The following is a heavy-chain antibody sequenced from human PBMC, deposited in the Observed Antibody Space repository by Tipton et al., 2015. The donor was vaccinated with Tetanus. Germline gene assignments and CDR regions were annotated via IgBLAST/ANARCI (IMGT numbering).Heavy chain of an antibody. CDR3: ARYLFAYGMDV. V-gene: IGHV3-11*01. CDR2: ISPSGGIT. J-gene: IGHJ6*02. Sequence: SLRLSCAGSGFTFNDFYMSWVRQAPGKGPEFVSHISPSGGITYYADPVKGRFSISRDNSKNTVYLQMNSLRDEDTAVYYCARYLFAYGMDVWGQGTSVTVSS. CDR1: GFTFNDFY.